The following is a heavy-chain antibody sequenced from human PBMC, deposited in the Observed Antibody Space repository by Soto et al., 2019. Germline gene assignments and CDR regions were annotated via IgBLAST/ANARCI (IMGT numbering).Heavy chain of an antibody. V-gene: IGHV4-59*01. CDR3: ERDEWLVRGGSWFDP. CDR2: IYYSGST. J-gene: IGHJ5*02. CDR1: GGSISSYY. Sequence: SETLSLTCTVSGGSISSYYWSWIRQPPGKGLEWIGYIYYSGSTNYNPSLKSRVTISVDTSKNQFSLKLSSVTDAHTAVYYCERDEWLVRGGSWFDPWGQGTLVTSPQ. D-gene: IGHD6-19*01.